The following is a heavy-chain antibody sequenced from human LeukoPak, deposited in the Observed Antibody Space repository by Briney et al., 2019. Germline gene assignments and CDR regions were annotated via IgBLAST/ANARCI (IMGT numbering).Heavy chain of an antibody. CDR2: INPTGGST. V-gene: IGHV1-46*01. Sequence: ASVKVSCKASGYTFTGNYMHWVRQAHGQGLEWMGIINPTGGSTSYAQKFQGRVTMTRDTSTSTVYMELSSLRYEDTAVYYCAIDLKEKWELLGDHFDYWGQGTLVTVSS. D-gene: IGHD1-26*01. CDR3: AIDLKEKWELLGDHFDY. J-gene: IGHJ4*02. CDR1: GYTFTGNY.